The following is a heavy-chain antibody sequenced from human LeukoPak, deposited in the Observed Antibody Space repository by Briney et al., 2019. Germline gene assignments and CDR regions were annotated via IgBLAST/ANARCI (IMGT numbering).Heavy chain of an antibody. J-gene: IGHJ3*02. Sequence: SQTLSLTCAISGDSVSSNSAVWNWIRQSPSRGLEWLGRTYYRSNWYYDYALSVRSRITINPDTSKNQFSLQLNSVTPEDTAVYYCTRGSHWSFHIWGQGTRITVSS. CDR3: TRGSHWSFHI. V-gene: IGHV6-1*01. D-gene: IGHD1-1*01. CDR1: GDSVSSNSAV. CDR2: TYYRSNWYY.